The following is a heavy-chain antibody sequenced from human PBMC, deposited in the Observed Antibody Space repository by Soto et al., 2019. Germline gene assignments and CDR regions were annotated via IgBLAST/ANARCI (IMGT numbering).Heavy chain of an antibody. CDR1: GFTFSPYW. D-gene: IGHD6-19*01. J-gene: IGHJ5*02. V-gene: IGHV3-7*05. CDR3: AGGSGWISDT. Sequence: EVQLVESGGGLVQPGGCLRLSCAASGFTFSPYWMSWVRQAPGKGLEWVAIIKDDGGDEHYLEAVRGRFTISRDNAKKSLYLAMDSLRVEDTAVYYCAGGSGWISDTWGQGTLVTVSS. CDR2: IKDDGGDE.